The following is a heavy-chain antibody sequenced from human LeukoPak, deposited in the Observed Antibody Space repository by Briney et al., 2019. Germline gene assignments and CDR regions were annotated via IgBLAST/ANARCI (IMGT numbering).Heavy chain of an antibody. V-gene: IGHV3-48*03. CDR1: GFTFSSYE. Sequence: PGGSLRLSCAASGFTFSSYEMNWVRQAPGKGLEWVSYISSSGSTIYYADSVKGRFTISRDNAKNSLYLQMNSLRAEDTAVYYCAREGWYYGSGSYCDYWGQGTLVTVSS. J-gene: IGHJ4*02. CDR3: AREGWYYGSGSYCDY. CDR2: ISSSGSTI. D-gene: IGHD3-10*01.